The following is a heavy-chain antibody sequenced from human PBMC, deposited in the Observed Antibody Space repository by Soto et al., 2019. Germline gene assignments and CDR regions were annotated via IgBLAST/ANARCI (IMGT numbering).Heavy chain of an antibody. V-gene: IGHV3-33*01. Sequence: QVQLVESGGGVVQPGRSLRLSCAASGFTFSSYGMHWVRQAPGKGLEWVAVIWYDGSNKYYADSVKGRFTISRDKSKNTLYLQMSSLRAEDTAVYYWARDERYNWNYGFDYYYGMDVWGQGTTVTVSS. CDR2: IWYDGSNK. CDR1: GFTFSSYG. CDR3: ARDERYNWNYGFDYYYGMDV. D-gene: IGHD1-7*01. J-gene: IGHJ6*02.